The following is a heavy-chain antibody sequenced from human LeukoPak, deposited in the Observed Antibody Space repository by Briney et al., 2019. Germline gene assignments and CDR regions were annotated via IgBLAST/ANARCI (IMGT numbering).Heavy chain of an antibody. CDR1: GYSLGKNYY. D-gene: IGHD3-16*01. Sequence: SETLSLTCAVSGYSLGKNYYWGWIRQPPAKGLEGIGRIYGTGSTSYNPPLLNRGTMSADTSKNHLSLQLTTVTAADTAAYYFARYDSRGSASTRFDYWGQGILVTISS. CDR2: IYGTGST. CDR3: ARYDSRGSASTRFDY. J-gene: IGHJ4*02. V-gene: IGHV4-38-2*01.